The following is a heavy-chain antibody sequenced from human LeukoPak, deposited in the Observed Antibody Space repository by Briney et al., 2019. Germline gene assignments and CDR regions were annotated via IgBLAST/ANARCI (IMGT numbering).Heavy chain of an antibody. V-gene: IGHV3-30*18. J-gene: IGHJ4*02. CDR2: ISYDGSNK. CDR3: AKDMASSSSWYGDFDY. CDR1: GFTFSTYG. Sequence: GRSLRLSCAASGFTFSTYGMQWVRQAPGKGLEWVAVISYDGSNKHYADSVKGRFTISRDNSKNTLYLQMNSLRAEDTVVYFCAKDMASSSSWYGDFDYWGQGTLVTVSS. D-gene: IGHD6-13*01.